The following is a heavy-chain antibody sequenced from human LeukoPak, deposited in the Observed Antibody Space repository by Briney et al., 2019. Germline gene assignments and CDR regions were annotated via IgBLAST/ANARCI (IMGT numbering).Heavy chain of an antibody. CDR3: VKEAYYGWGSSPTFYFDY. CDR2: ISHDVKTT. J-gene: IGHJ4*02. CDR1: GFSFGDSV. V-gene: IGHV3-30*04. Sequence: GKSLRLSCVASGFSFGDSVIHWVRQAPGKGLEWVAVISHDVKTTYYADSAKGRFTISRDNSRNTVFLQMNRLRPEDTAVCYCVKEAYYGWGSSPTFYFDYWGQGTRVTVSS. D-gene: IGHD3-10*01.